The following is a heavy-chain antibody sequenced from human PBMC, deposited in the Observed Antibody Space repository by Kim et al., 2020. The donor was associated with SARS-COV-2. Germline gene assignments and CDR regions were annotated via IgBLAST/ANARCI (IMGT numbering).Heavy chain of an antibody. J-gene: IGHJ4*02. CDR2: IYPGDSDT. D-gene: IGHD4-17*01. Sequence: GESLKISCKGSGYRFTNYWIAWVRQMPGKGLEWMGIIYPGDSDTRYSPSFQGQVTITADKSISTAYLQWSSLKASDTAMYYCSRIFTDGDYLFDYWGQGTLVTVSS. CDR1: GYRFTNYW. CDR3: SRIFTDGDYLFDY. V-gene: IGHV5-51*01.